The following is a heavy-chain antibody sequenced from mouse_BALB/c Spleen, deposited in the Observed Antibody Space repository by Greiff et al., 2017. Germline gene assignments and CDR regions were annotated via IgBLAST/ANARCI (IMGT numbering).Heavy chain of an antibody. D-gene: IGHD2-3*01. Sequence: VQLQQSGPGLVKPSQSLSLTCTVTGYSITSDYAWNWIRQFPGNKLEWMGYISYSGSTSYNPSLKSRISITRDTSKNQFFLQLNSVTTEDTATYYCARYDGYYRYYAMDYWGQGTSVTVSS. J-gene: IGHJ4*01. CDR3: ARYDGYYRYYAMDY. CDR2: ISYSGST. CDR1: GYSITSDYA. V-gene: IGHV3-2*02.